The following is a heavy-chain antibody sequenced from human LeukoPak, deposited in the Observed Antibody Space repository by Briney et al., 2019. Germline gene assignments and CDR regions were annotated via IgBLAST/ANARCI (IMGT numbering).Heavy chain of an antibody. V-gene: IGHV4-59*01. Sequence: PSETLSLTCTVSGGSISSYYWSWIRQPPGKGLEWIGYIYYSGSTNYNPSFKSRVTISVDTSKNQFSLKLSSVTAADTAVYYCARDDGRDGYNYFQHWGQGTLVTVSS. CDR2: IYYSGST. D-gene: IGHD5-24*01. CDR1: GGSISSYY. J-gene: IGHJ1*01. CDR3: ARDDGRDGYNYFQH.